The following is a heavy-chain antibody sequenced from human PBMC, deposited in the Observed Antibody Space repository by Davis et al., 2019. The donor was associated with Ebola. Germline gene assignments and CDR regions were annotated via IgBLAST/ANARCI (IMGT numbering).Heavy chain of an antibody. CDR3: ARDRGDSSSGSYYYFDY. Sequence: ASVKVSCKASGYTFTSYGISWVRQAPGQGLEWMGWISAYNGNTNYAQKLQGRVTMTTDTSTSTAYMELSRLRSDDTAVYYCARDRGDSSSGSYYYFDYWGQGTLVTVSS. CDR2: ISAYNGNT. J-gene: IGHJ4*02. D-gene: IGHD6-13*01. V-gene: IGHV1-18*01. CDR1: GYTFTSYG.